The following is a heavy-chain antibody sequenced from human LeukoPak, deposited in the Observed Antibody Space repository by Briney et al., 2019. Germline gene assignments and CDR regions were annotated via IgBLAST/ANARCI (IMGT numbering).Heavy chain of an antibody. Sequence: SGPTLVNPTQTLALTCTFSGFSLSTSGVGVGWIRQPPGKALEWLARIDWDDDKYYSTSLKTRLTISKDTSKNQVVLTTTNMDPVDTATYYCARSPSYSSSFDYWGQGTLVTVSS. CDR1: GFSLSTSGVG. J-gene: IGHJ4*02. V-gene: IGHV2-70*11. D-gene: IGHD6-13*01. CDR3: ARSPSYSSSFDY. CDR2: IDWDDDK.